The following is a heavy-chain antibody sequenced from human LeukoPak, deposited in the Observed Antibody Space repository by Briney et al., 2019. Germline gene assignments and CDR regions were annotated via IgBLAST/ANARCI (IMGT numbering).Heavy chain of an antibody. CDR1: GGSFSGYY. CDR2: INHSGST. CDR3: ARYSGNPTAFDY. J-gene: IGHJ4*02. V-gene: IGHV4-34*01. D-gene: IGHD1-26*01. Sequence: KTSETLSLTCAVYGGSFSGYYWSWIRQPPGKGLEWIGEINHSGSTNYNPSLKSRVTISVDTSKNQFSLKLSSVTAADTAVYYCARYSGNPTAFDYWGQGTLVTVSS.